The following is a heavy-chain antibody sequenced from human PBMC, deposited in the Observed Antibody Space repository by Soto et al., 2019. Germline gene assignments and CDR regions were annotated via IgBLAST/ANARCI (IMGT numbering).Heavy chain of an antibody. CDR2: INPNSGGT. V-gene: IGHV1-2*02. Sequence: ASVKVSCKASGYTFTGYYMHWVRQAPGQGLEWMGWINPNSGGTNYAQKFQGRVTMTRDTSISTAYMELSRLRSDDTAVYYCARVDCSSTSCYAPRRAFDIWGQGTMVTVPS. CDR1: GYTFTGYY. CDR3: ARVDCSSTSCYAPRRAFDI. J-gene: IGHJ3*02. D-gene: IGHD2-2*01.